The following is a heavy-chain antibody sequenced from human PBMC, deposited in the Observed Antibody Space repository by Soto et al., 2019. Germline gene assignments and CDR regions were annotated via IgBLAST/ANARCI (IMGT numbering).Heavy chain of an antibody. CDR3: ARDQTVATNWFDP. J-gene: IGHJ5*02. CDR2: ITSDGSST. CDR1: GFTFSSYW. V-gene: IGHV3-74*01. D-gene: IGHD5-12*01. Sequence: EVQLVESGGGLVQPGGSLRLSCAASGFTFSSYWMHWVRQAPGKGLVWVSRITSDGSSTSYADSVKGRFTISRDNAKNTLFLEMNSLRAEDTAVYYCARDQTVATNWFDPWGQGTLVTVSS.